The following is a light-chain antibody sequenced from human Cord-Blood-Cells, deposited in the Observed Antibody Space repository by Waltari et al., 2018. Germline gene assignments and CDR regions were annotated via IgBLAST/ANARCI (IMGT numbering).Light chain of an antibody. J-gene: IGLJ3*02. CDR3: SSYTSSSTWV. CDR2: EVS. V-gene: IGLV2-14*01. Sequence: QSDLTQPASVSGSPGQSIPISCTGTSSDVGGYNYVSWYQQHPGKAPKLMIYEVSNRPSGGSNRCSGAKSGNTASLTISGLQAEGEADYYCSSYTSSSTWVFGGGTKLTVL. CDR1: SSDVGGYNY.